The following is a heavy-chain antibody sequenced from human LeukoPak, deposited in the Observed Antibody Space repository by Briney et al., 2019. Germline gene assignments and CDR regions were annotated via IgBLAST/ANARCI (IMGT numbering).Heavy chain of an antibody. CDR2: IYYSGST. CDR1: GGSISSGGYY. V-gene: IGHV4-31*03. D-gene: IGHD3-22*01. CDR3: AREVYYYDSSGSPYGMDV. J-gene: IGHJ6*02. Sequence: PSETLSLTCTVSGGSISSGGYYWSWIRQHPGKGLEWIGYIYYSGSTYYNPSLKSRVTISVDTSKNQFSLMPSSVTAADTAVYYCAREVYYYDSSGSPYGMDVWGQGTTVTVSS.